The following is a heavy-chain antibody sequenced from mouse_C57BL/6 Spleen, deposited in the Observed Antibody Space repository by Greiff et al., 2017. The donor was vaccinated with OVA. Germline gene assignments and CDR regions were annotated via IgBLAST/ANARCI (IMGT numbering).Heavy chain of an antibody. V-gene: IGHV1-39*01. CDR2: INPNYGTT. J-gene: IGHJ3*01. CDR1: GYSFTDYN. Sequence: VQLKESGPELVKPGASVKISCKASGYSFTDYNMNWVKQSNGKSLEWIGVINPNYGTTSYNQKFKGKATLTVDQSSSTAYMQLNSLTSEDSAVYYCARTTTVVEKAWFAYWGQGTLVTVSA. CDR3: ARTTTVVEKAWFAY. D-gene: IGHD1-1*01.